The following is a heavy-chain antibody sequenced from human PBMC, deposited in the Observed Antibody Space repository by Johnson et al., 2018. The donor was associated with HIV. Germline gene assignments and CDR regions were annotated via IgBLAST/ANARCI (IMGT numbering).Heavy chain of an antibody. CDR1: GFTVSSNY. CDR3: ARYMVRGGDAFDI. D-gene: IGHD3-10*01. Sequence: MLLVESGGGLVQPGGSLRLSCAASGFTVSSNYMSWVRQAPGKGLEWVSVFYSGGSTYYADSVKGRFTISRDNSKNTLYLQMNSLRAEDTAVYYCARYMVRGGDAFDIWGQGTMVTVSS. J-gene: IGHJ3*02. CDR2: FYSGGST. V-gene: IGHV3-66*01.